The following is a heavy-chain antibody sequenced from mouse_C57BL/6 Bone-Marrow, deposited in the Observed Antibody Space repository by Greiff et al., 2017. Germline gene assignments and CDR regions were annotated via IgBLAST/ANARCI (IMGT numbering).Heavy chain of an antibody. Sequence: EVQLQQSGPELVKPGASVKISCKASGYTFTDYYMNWVKQSHGKSLEWIGDINPNNGGTSYNQKFKGKATLTVDKSSSTAYMELRSLTSEDSAVYYCGRNGDFYYWGRGTTLTVSS. V-gene: IGHV1-26*01. CDR1: GYTFTDYY. J-gene: IGHJ2*01. CDR3: GRNGDFYY. CDR2: INPNNGGT.